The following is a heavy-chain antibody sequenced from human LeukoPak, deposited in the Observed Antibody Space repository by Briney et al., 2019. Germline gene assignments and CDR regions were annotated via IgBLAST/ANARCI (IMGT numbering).Heavy chain of an antibody. V-gene: IGHV1-2*02. CDR2: INPNSGGT. Sequence: ASVKVSCKASGYTFTGYYMHWVRQAPGQGLEWMGWINPNSGGTNYAQKFQGRVTMTRDTSISTAYMALSRLRSDDTAVYYCARKTLTVTTVSSWFDPWGQGTLVTVSS. CDR1: GYTFTGYY. J-gene: IGHJ5*02. CDR3: ARKTLTVTTVSSWFDP. D-gene: IGHD4-17*01.